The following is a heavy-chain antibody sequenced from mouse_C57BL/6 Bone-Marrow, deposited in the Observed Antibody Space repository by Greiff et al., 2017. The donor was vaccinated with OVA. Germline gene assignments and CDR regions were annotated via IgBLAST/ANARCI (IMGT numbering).Heavy chain of an antibody. J-gene: IGHJ2*01. CDR2: IHPNSGST. CDR3: VGYDWGYYFDY. CDR1: GYTFTSYW. D-gene: IGHD2-2*01. V-gene: IGHV1-64*01. Sequence: QVQLQQPGAELVKPGASVKLSCKASGYTFTSYWMHWVKQRPGQGLEWIGMIHPNSGSTNYNEKFKSKATLTVDKSSSTAYMQLSSLTSEDSAVYCCVGYDWGYYFDYWGQGTTLTVSS.